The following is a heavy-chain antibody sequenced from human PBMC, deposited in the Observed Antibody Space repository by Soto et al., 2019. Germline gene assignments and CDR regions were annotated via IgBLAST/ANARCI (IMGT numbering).Heavy chain of an antibody. J-gene: IGHJ6*02. V-gene: IGHV5-51*01. CDR3: ARVEGYMYGYRGDGMDV. Sequence: PGESLRISCKVSGYTFTNDWVGWLRQVPWKGLEWMGIIHPGDSDTRYSPSFQGQVTISTDKSINTAHLQWSSLKASDTAMYYCARVEGYMYGYRGDGMDVWGQGTTVTVSS. CDR1: GYTFTNDW. CDR2: IHPGDSDT. D-gene: IGHD5-18*01.